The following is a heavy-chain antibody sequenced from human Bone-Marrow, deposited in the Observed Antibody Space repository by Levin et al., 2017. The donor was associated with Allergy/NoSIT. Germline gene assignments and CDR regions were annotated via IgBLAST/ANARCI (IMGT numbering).Heavy chain of an antibody. J-gene: IGHJ4*02. V-gene: IGHV1-18*01. CDR1: GYTFTDYG. Sequence: GESLKISCKASGYTFTDYGISWVRQAPGQGLEWMGWISAYNGNTNYAQKFQGRVTMTTDTATSTAYMELRRLRYDDTGIYYCVRGFDYWGQGTLVTVSS. CDR2: ISAYNGNT. CDR3: VRGFDY.